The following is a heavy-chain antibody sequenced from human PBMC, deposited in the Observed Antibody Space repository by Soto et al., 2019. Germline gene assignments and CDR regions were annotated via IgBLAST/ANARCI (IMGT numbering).Heavy chain of an antibody. CDR1: GFTFNDYS. CDR2: ISSSGTYI. D-gene: IGHD3-10*01. V-gene: IGHV3-21*01. Sequence: GGSLRLSCAASGFTFNDYSMDWVRQAPEKGLEWVSSISSSGTYIYYADSVKGRFAISRDNANNVMYLQMDTLRAEDTAVYYCVRAGHVFDVHYYGMDLWGQGTTVTVSS. CDR3: VRAGHVFDVHYYGMDL. J-gene: IGHJ6*02.